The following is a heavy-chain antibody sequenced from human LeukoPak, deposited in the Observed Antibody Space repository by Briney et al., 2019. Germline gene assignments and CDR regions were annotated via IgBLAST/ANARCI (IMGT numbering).Heavy chain of an antibody. CDR2: INPNSGGT. J-gene: IGHJ3*02. D-gene: IGHD2-15*01. CDR3: ARSCSGGSCYYAFDI. V-gene: IGHV1-2*02. Sequence: ASVKVSCKASGYTFTGYYMHWVRQAPGQGLEWMGWINPNSGGTNYAQKFQGRVTITRDTSISTAYMELSRLRSDDTAVYYCARSCSGGSCYYAFDIWGQGTMVTVSS. CDR1: GYTFTGYY.